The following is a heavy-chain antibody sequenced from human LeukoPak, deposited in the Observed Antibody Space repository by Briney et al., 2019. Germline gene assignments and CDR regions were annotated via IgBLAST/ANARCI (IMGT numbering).Heavy chain of an antibody. Sequence: GGSLRLSCAASGFTFSSYSMNWVRQAPGKGLEWVSSISSSSSYIYYADSVKGRFTISRDSAKNSLYLQMNSLRAEDTAVYYCASHGSGSYYIPDYWGQGTLVTVSS. J-gene: IGHJ4*02. CDR2: ISSSSSYI. D-gene: IGHD3-10*01. CDR3: ASHGSGSYYIPDY. V-gene: IGHV3-21*01. CDR1: GFTFSSYS.